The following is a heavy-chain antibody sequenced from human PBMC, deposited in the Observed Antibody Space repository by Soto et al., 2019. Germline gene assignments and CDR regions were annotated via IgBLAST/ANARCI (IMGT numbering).Heavy chain of an antibody. CDR1: GGTFSSYA. CDR2: IIPIFSTP. V-gene: IGHV1-69*13. CDR3: AGDNGQRDYYDSSLDSFDI. Sequence: SVKVSCKAPGGTFSSYAISWVRQAPGQGLEWMGGIIPIFSTPNYAQKFQGGVTITADESTSTAYMELSSLRSEATAVYYSAGDNGQRDYYDSSLDSFDIWGRGTMVIV. D-gene: IGHD3-22*01. J-gene: IGHJ3*02.